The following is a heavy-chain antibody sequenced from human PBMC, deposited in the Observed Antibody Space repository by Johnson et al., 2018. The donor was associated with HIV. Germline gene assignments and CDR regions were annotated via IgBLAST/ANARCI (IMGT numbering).Heavy chain of an antibody. CDR2: VSYDGRNQ. CDR3: ARLPSGYNRDTFNI. Sequence: QVQLVESGGGVVQPGRSLRLSCAASGFTFSSYAMHWVRQAPGTGLEWVALVSYDGRNQSHADSVKGRFTISRDNSKHTLYLQMNSLRAEDTATYYCARLPSGYNRDTFNIWGQGTMVTVSS. D-gene: IGHD5-18*01. J-gene: IGHJ3*02. V-gene: IGHV3-30*19. CDR1: GFTFSSYA.